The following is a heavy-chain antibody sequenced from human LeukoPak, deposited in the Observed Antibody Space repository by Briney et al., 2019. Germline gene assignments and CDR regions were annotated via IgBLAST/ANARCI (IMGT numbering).Heavy chain of an antibody. CDR3: ARRLNGYNPFDY. V-gene: IGHV4-59*08. CDR1: GGSISSYY. Sequence: SETLSLTCTVSGGSISSYYWSWIRQPPGKGLEWIGYIYYSGSTNYNPSLKSRVTISVDTSKNQFSLKLSSVTAADTAVYYCARRLNGYNPFDYWGQGTLVTVPS. CDR2: IYYSGST. J-gene: IGHJ4*02. D-gene: IGHD5-24*01.